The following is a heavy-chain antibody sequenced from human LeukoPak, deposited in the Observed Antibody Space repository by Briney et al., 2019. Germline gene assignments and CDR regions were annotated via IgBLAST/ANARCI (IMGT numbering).Heavy chain of an antibody. CDR2: IIPIFGTA. J-gene: IGHJ6*04. CDR1: RGTFSSYA. Sequence: ASVKVSCKASRGTFSSYAISWVRQAPGQGLEWMGGIIPIFGTANYAQKFQGRVTITADESTSTAYMELSRLRSEDTAVYYCVSSAGITMVRGAYYYYGMDVWGKGTTVTVSS. CDR3: VSSAGITMVRGAYYYYGMDV. V-gene: IGHV1-69*01. D-gene: IGHD3-10*01.